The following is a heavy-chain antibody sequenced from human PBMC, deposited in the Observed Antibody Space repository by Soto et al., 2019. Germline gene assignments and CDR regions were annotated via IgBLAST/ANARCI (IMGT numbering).Heavy chain of an antibody. CDR3: ARGSAYYDFWSGSVSINWFDP. CDR1: GGSFSGYY. CDR2: INHSGST. J-gene: IGHJ5*02. D-gene: IGHD3-3*01. Sequence: PSETLSLTCAVYGGSFSGYYWSWIRQPPGKGLEWIGEINHSGSTNYNPSLKSRVTISVDTSKNQFSLKLSSVTAADTAVYYCARGSAYYDFWSGSVSINWFDPWGQGTLVTVSS. V-gene: IGHV4-34*01.